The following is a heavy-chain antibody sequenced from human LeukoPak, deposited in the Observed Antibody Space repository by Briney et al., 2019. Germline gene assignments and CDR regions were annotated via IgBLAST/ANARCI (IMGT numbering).Heavy chain of an antibody. CDR2: IYYSGST. D-gene: IGHD3-10*01. Sequence: SETLSLTCTVSGGSISSSSYYWGWVRQPPGKGLEWIGYIYYSGSTYYNPPLKSRVTISVDTSKNQFSLKLSSVTAADTAVYYCARGGGFGAFDYWGQGTLVTVSS. J-gene: IGHJ4*02. CDR1: GGSISSSSYY. V-gene: IGHV4-30-4*08. CDR3: ARGGGFGAFDY.